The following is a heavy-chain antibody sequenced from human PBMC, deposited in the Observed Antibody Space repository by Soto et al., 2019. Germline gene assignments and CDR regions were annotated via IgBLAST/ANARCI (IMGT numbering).Heavy chain of an antibody. CDR2: IYPGDSDT. D-gene: IGHD5-12*01. Sequence: GESLKISCQGSGYSFTIYWIAWVRQMPGKGLECMGIIYPGDSDTRYSPSFQGQVTISADKSISTAYLQWSSLKASDTAMYYCARGMGYSGYDYPTDYWGQGTLVTVSS. V-gene: IGHV5-51*01. CDR1: GYSFTIYW. CDR3: ARGMGYSGYDYPTDY. J-gene: IGHJ4*02.